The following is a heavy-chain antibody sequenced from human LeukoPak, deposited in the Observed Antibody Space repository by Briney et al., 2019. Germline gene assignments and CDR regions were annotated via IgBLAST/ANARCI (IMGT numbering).Heavy chain of an antibody. CDR3: TTDDYSIVATFDY. V-gene: IGHV3-15*01. CDR1: GFTFSNAW. J-gene: IGHJ4*02. D-gene: IGHD5-12*01. CDR2: IKSKTDGGTT. Sequence: PGGSLRLSCAASGFTFSNAWMSWVRQAPGKGLEWVGRIKSKTDGGTTDYAAPVKGRFTISRDDSKNTLYLQMNSLKTEDTAVYYCTTDDYSIVATFDYWGQGTLVTVSS.